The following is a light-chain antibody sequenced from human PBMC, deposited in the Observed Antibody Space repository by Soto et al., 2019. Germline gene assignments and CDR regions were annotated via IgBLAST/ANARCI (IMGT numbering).Light chain of an antibody. J-gene: IGKJ1*01. Sequence: DVVMTQSPLSLPVTLGQPASISCTSSQSLVYKDGNTFLTWFQQRPGQSPRRPIYNVSNRDSGGPDRVSGCGSGTDFTLKISRVEPEDVALYYCLQHTHCPPTFGQGTKVDI. CDR1: QSLVYKDGNTF. CDR3: LQHTHCPPT. CDR2: NVS. V-gene: IGKV2-30*01.